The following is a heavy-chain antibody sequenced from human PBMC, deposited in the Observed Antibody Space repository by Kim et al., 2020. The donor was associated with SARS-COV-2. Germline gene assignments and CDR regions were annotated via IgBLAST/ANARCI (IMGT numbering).Heavy chain of an antibody. CDR2: IRDSGGSR. J-gene: IGHJ1*01. V-gene: IGHV3-23*01. Sequence: RGSLRLSCAASGFSFNNYAMSWVRQAPGKGLEWVSGIRDSGGSREYADSVKGRFSISRDNSKNTLYLQMDSLRAEDTAVYYCAKVTSGSSGWFEYFQYWGQGTLVTVSS. CDR1: GFSFNNYA. D-gene: IGHD6-19*01. CDR3: AKVTSGSSGWFEYFQY.